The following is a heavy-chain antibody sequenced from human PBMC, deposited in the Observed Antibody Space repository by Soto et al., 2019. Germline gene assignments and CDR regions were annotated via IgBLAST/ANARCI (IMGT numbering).Heavy chain of an antibody. CDR2: IIPILGIA. J-gene: IGHJ3*02. D-gene: IGHD2-15*01. Sequence: QVQLVQSGAEVKKPGSSVKVSCKASGGTFSSYTISWVRQAPGQGLEWMGRIIPILGIANYAQKFQGRVTITATKSTSTAYMELSSLRSEDTAVYYCAREGMIYCSGGSCYGAFDIWGQGTMVTVSS. CDR3: AREGMIYCSGGSCYGAFDI. CDR1: GGTFSSYT. V-gene: IGHV1-69*08.